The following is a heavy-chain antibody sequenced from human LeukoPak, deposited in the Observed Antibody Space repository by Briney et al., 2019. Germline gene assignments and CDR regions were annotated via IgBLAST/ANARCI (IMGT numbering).Heavy chain of an antibody. Sequence: QASGTLSLTCAVSGGSISSSNWWSWVRQPPGKGLEWIGEIYHSGSTNYNPSLKSRVTISVDTSKNQFSLKLSSVTAADTAVYYCASEPPPTPPYYYYYYMDVWGKGTTVTVSS. J-gene: IGHJ6*03. CDR2: IYHSGST. CDR1: GGSISSSNW. CDR3: ASEPPPTPPYYYYYYMDV. V-gene: IGHV4-4*02.